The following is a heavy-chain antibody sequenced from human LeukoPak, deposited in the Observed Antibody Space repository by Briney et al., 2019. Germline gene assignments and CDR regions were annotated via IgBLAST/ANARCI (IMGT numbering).Heavy chain of an antibody. D-gene: IGHD3-10*01. Sequence: GGSLRLSCAASGFTFSTYSMNWVRQAPGKGLEWVSFIGTTTSYIYYADSVKGRFTISRDNAKNTLYLQMNSLRAEDTAVYYCARGRSITLLRGVAMSDGFDIWGQGAMVTVSS. CDR2: IGTTTSYI. CDR1: GFTFSTYS. J-gene: IGHJ3*02. V-gene: IGHV3-21*01. CDR3: ARGRSITLLRGVAMSDGFDI.